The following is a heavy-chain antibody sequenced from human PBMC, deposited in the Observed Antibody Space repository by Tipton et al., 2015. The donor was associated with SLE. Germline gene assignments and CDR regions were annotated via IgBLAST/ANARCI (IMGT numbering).Heavy chain of an antibody. CDR2: VYESGTT. Sequence: TLSLTCFVSGGYITSDIYYWGWIRQPPGKGLEWIGSVYESGTTYYNPSLKSRVTMSVDTSKTQFSLKLSSLTAADTAVYYCAREPWEIQFWSGSTLGYVDVWGTGATVTVSS. D-gene: IGHD3-3*01. V-gene: IGHV4-39*07. J-gene: IGHJ6*03. CDR1: GGYITSDIYY. CDR3: AREPWEIQFWSGSTLGYVDV.